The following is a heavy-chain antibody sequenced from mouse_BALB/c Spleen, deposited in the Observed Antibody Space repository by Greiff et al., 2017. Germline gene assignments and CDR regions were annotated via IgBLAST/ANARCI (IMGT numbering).Heavy chain of an antibody. D-gene: IGHD2-3*01. CDR1: GYTFTSYW. J-gene: IGHJ2*01. V-gene: IGHV1-69*02. CDR3: ASWGRACGWDY. CDR2: IDPSDSYT. Sequence: QVQLQQPGAELVKPGASVKLSCKASGYTFTSYWMHWVKQRPGQGLEWIGEIDPSDSYTNYNQKFKGKATLTVDKSSSTAYMQLSSLTSEDSAVYYCASWGRACGWDYWGQGTTLTVSS.